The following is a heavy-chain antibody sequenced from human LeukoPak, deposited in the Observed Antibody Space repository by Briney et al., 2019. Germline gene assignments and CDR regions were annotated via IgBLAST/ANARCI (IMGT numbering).Heavy chain of an antibody. CDR2: INPNSGGT. V-gene: IGHV1-2*02. J-gene: IGHJ4*01. CDR3: ARGGVRTAASSLGY. D-gene: IGHD6-13*01. Sequence: GASVKVSCKASGYTFSDYYLHWVRQAPGQGLEWMGWINPNSGGTNFAQKFRGRVTMTRDTSITTAYMELTRLKSDDTAVYYCARGGVRTAASSLGYWGQGTLVPVSS. CDR1: GYTFSDYY.